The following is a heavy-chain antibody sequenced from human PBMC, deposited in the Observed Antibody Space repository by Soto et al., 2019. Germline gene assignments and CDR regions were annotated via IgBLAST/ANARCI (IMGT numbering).Heavy chain of an antibody. Sequence: QVQLVQSGAEVKKPGSSVKVSCKASGGTSSSYAISWVRQAPGQGLEWMGGIIPIFGTANYAQKFQGRVTITADESTSTAYMELSSLRSEDTAVYYCARGTGVTIFGVVVNWFDPWGQGTLVTVSS. CDR1: GGTSSSYA. J-gene: IGHJ5*02. V-gene: IGHV1-69*01. D-gene: IGHD3-3*01. CDR3: ARGTGVTIFGVVVNWFDP. CDR2: IIPIFGTA.